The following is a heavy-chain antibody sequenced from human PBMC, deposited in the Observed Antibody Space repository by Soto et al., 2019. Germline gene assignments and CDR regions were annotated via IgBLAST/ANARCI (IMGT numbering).Heavy chain of an antibody. CDR2: IKQDGSER. D-gene: IGHD3-10*01. CDR1: GFTFSNYW. V-gene: IGHV3-7*05. J-gene: IGHJ4*02. CDR3: ARAGSENDS. Sequence: EVQLVESGGGLVQPGGSLRLSCAASGFTFSNYWMSWVRQAPGKGLEWVANIKQDGSERNYVDSVKGRFTISRDNAKNSLYLQLNSLGAEDTAVYYCARAGSENDSWGQGTLVTVSS.